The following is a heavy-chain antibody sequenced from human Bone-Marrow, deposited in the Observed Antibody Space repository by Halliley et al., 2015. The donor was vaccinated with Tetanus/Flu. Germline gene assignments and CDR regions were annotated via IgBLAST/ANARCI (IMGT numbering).Heavy chain of an antibody. CDR2: IHHGGPF. D-gene: IGHD3-10*01. CDR3: AGHLATRGTRGFDS. Sequence: TLSLTCTVSSGSITTSNWWSWVRQPPGKGLEWIGEIHHGGPFNYAPALESRVLISVDKSKNQFSLTLTSLTAADTAVYFCAGHLATRGTRGFDSWGRGVLVTVSS. J-gene: IGHJ4*02. CDR1: SGSITTSNW. V-gene: IGHV4-4*01.